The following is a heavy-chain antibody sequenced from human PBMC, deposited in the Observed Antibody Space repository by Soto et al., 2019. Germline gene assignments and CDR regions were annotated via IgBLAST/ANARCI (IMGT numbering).Heavy chain of an antibody. D-gene: IGHD3-10*01. Sequence: ASAEVSCKASEYTFTSYAMHWVRQAPRQRLEWMGWINAGNGNTKYSQKFQGRVTITGDTSASTAYMELSSLRSEDTAVYYCERESPWTSGSGRVFGMDVWGQGTTVTVSS. CDR2: INAGNGNT. V-gene: IGHV1-3*01. J-gene: IGHJ6*02. CDR1: EYTFTSYA. CDR3: ERESPWTSGSGRVFGMDV.